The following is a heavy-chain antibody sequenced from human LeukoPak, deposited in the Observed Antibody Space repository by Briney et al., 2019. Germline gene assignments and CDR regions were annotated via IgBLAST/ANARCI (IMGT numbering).Heavy chain of an antibody. D-gene: IGHD2-2*01. CDR2: ISGSGGST. V-gene: IGHV3-23*01. Sequence: GGSLRLSCAASGFTFSSYAMSWVRQAPGKGLEWVSAISGSGGSTYYADSVKGRFTISRDNSKSTLYLQMNSLRAEDTAVYYCAKDPHCSSTSCYSPFDYWGQGTLVTVSS. J-gene: IGHJ4*02. CDR1: GFTFSSYA. CDR3: AKDPHCSSTSCYSPFDY.